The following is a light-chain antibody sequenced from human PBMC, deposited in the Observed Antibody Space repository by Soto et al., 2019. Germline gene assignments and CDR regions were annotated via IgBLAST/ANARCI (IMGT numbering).Light chain of an antibody. CDR1: QSISNW. Sequence: DIQMTQSPSTLSASVGDRVTITCRASQSISNWLAWYQQKPGKVPKLLVFDASNLQSGVPSRFSGSGSGTEFTLAISSLQPDDFATYYCQQYNGYYSFGQGTKVDIK. CDR3: QQYNGYYS. J-gene: IGKJ2*03. V-gene: IGKV1-5*01. CDR2: DAS.